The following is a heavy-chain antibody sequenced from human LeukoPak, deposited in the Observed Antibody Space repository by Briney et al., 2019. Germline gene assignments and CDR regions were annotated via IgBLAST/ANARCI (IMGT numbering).Heavy chain of an antibody. CDR1: GFTFSSYA. D-gene: IGHD2-2*01. CDR2: ISGSGGST. J-gene: IGHJ4*02. CDR3: AKVRYCSSTSCYAFDY. Sequence: PGGPLRLSCAASGFTFSSYAMSWVRQAPGKGLEWVSAISGSGGSTYYADSVKGRFTISRDNSKNTLYLQMNSLRAEDTAVYYCAKVRYCSSTSCYAFDYWGQGTLVTVSS. V-gene: IGHV3-23*01.